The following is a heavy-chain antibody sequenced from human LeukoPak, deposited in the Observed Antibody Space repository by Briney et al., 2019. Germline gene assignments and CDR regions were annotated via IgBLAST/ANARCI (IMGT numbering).Heavy chain of an antibody. CDR1: GLTFSSFG. Sequence: PLRSLRLSCAASGLTFSSFGMHWVRAAPGEGVGWEAVIWYDGNNKYYADSVKGRFTISRDNSKNTLYLHMNSLRAEDTAVYYCARGSGAYYTWFDPWGQGTLVTVSS. CDR3: ARGSGAYYTWFDP. D-gene: IGHD3-16*01. J-gene: IGHJ5*02. CDR2: IWYDGNNK. V-gene: IGHV3-33*01.